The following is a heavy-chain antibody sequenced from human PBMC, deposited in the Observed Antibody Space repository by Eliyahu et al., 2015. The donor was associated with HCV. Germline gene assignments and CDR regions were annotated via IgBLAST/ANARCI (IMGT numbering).Heavy chain of an antibody. CDR2: IIPILGIA. CDR1: GGTFXSYA. Sequence: QVQLVQSGAEVKKPGSSVKVSCKASGGTFXSYAISWVRQAPGQGLEWMGRIIPILGIANYAQKFQGRVTITADKSTSTAYMELSSLRSEDTAVYYCARDLDDGYNYGGHDYWGQGTLVTVSS. D-gene: IGHD5-24*01. CDR3: ARDLDDGYNYGGHDY. V-gene: IGHV1-69*04. J-gene: IGHJ4*02.